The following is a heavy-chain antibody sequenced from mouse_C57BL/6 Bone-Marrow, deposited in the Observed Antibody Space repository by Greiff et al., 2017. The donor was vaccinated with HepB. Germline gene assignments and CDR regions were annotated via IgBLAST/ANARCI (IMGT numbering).Heavy chain of an antibody. Sequence: QVQLQQSGAELARPGASVKLSCKASGYTFTSYGISWVKQRTGQGLEWIGEIYPRSGNTYYNEKFKGKATLTADKSSSTAYMELRSLTAEDSAVYFCARGIYRTFDYWGQGTTLTVSS. CDR2: IYPRSGNT. CDR3: ARGIYRTFDY. D-gene: IGHD2-14*01. V-gene: IGHV1-81*01. CDR1: GYTFTSYG. J-gene: IGHJ2*01.